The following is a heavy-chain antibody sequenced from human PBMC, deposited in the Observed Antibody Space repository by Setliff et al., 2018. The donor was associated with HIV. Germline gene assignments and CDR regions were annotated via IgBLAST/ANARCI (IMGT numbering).Heavy chain of an antibody. CDR1: GFTFSDYY. CDR2: ISTIGSTI. J-gene: IGHJ3*02. CDR3: ARDGRFASGAKFDAFDI. V-gene: IGHV3-11*04. D-gene: IGHD3-16*01. Sequence: GGSLRLSCAASGFTFSDYYMSWIRQAPGKGLEWVSYISTIGSTIYYTDSVKGRFTISRDNAKNSLYLQMNSLRAEDTAVYYCARDGRFASGAKFDAFDIWGQGTMVTVSS.